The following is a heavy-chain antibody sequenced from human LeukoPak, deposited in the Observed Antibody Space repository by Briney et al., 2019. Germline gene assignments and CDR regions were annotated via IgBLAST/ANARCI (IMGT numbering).Heavy chain of an antibody. J-gene: IGHJ4*02. D-gene: IGHD2-15*01. Sequence: GGSLRLSCAASGFTFDDYAMHWVRQAPGKGLEWVSGISWNSGSIGYADSVKGRFTISRDNAKNSLYLQMNSLRAEDTALYYCAKDTEGYCSGGSCHSTAFDYWGQGTLVTVSS. CDR2: ISWNSGSI. CDR1: GFTFDDYA. V-gene: IGHV3-9*01. CDR3: AKDTEGYCSGGSCHSTAFDY.